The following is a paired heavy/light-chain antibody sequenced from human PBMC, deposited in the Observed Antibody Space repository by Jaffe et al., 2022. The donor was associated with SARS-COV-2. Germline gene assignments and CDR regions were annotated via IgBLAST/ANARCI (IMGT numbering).Heavy chain of an antibody. Sequence: QLQLQESGPGLVKPSETLSLTCNVSGGSTSSSSFYWGWIRQPPGKGLEWIGNIYYTGSTYFNPSLMSRVTISVDTSKNQLSLKLSSVTAADTAVYYCARLRYGSGIFDYWGQGTLVTVSS. V-gene: IGHV4-39*01. CDR2: IYYTGST. J-gene: IGHJ4*02. D-gene: IGHD3-10*01. CDR3: ARLRYGSGIFDY. CDR1: GGSTSSSSFY.
Light chain of an antibody. J-gene: IGLJ2*01. CDR2: EDS. CDR3: CSYAGTNSVV. CDR1: SSDVGSYNP. Sequence: HSALTQPASVSGSPGQSITISCTGTSSDVGSYNPVSWYQQHPGKALKVMIYEDSKRPSGVSNRFSASKSGNTASLTISGLRAEDEANYYCCSYAGTNSVVFGGGTKLTVL. V-gene: IGLV2-23*01.